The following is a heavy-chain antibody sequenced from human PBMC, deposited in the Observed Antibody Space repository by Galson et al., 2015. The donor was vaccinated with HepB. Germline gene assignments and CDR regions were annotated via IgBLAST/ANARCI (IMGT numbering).Heavy chain of an antibody. D-gene: IGHD2-21*01. CDR2: IWYDGRKK. V-gene: IGHV3-33*08. J-gene: IGHJ4*02. CDR3: ATSRCVGDCSRDYFDY. CDR1: GLIFRRYG. Sequence: SLRLSCAASGLIFRRYGMHWVRQAPGKGLEWVAVIWYDGRKKEYGDSVKGRFSISRDNSKDTVYLQMNSLRAEDTAIYYCATSRCVGDCSRDYFDYWGQGTLLTASS.